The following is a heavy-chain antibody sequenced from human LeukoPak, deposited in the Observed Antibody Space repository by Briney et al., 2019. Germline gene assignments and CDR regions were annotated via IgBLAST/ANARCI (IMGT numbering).Heavy chain of an antibody. D-gene: IGHD1-26*01. V-gene: IGHV4-59*08. CDR3: AREGKDDL. J-gene: IGHJ2*01. CDR2: IYYSRST. CDR1: GGSISSYY. Sequence: SETLSLTCTVSGGSISSYYWSWIRQPPGKGLEWIGYIYYSRSTNYNPSLKSRVTISVDTSKTQFSLRLSSVTAAHTAVYYCAREGKDDLWGRGTLVTGSS.